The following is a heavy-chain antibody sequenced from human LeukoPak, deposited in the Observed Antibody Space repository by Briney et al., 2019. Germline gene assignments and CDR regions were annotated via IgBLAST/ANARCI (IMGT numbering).Heavy chain of an antibody. D-gene: IGHD6-6*01. J-gene: IGHJ4*02. Sequence: GGSLRLSCTASGFTFGDYVMSWFRQAPGKGLEWVAVISYDGSNKYYADSVKGRFTISRDNSKNTLYLQMNSLRAEDTAVYYCARVSRAARPFDYWGQGTLVTVSS. CDR1: GFTFGDYV. CDR3: ARVSRAARPFDY. CDR2: ISYDGSNK. V-gene: IGHV3-30-3*01.